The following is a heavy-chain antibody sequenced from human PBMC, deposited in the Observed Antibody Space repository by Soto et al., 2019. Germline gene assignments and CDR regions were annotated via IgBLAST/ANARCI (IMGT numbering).Heavy chain of an antibody. Sequence: EVELLESGGGLVQPGGSLRLSCAASGFTFSTYAMSWVRQAPGKGLEWVSAISGSGDNKFYADSVKGRFIIFRDNTKKTLYMEMNSLRAEDTAVYYCAEGGWLDHWGQGTLVTVSS. V-gene: IGHV3-23*01. CDR3: AEGGWLDH. D-gene: IGHD3-16*01. J-gene: IGHJ5*02. CDR2: ISGSGDNK. CDR1: GFTFSTYA.